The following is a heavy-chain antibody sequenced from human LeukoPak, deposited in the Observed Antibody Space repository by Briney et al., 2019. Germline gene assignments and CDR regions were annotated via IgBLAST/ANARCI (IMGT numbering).Heavy chain of an antibody. J-gene: IGHJ4*02. V-gene: IGHV3-48*01. CDR1: GFTFSSYS. CDR2: ISSSSSTI. Sequence: QPGGSLRLSCAASGFTFSSYSMNWVRQAPGKGLEWVSYISSSSSTIYYADSVKGRFTISRDNAKNSLYLQMNSLRAEDTAVYYCAREQDLDYWGQGTLVTVSS. CDR3: AREQDLDY.